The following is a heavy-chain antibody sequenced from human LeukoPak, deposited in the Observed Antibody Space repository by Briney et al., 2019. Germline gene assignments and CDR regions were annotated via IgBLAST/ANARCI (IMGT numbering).Heavy chain of an antibody. Sequence: PSETLSLTCTVSGGVITGYYWSWIRQPPGKGLEWIGYIYYSGSTNYNPSLKSRVTMSVDTSKKQFSLKLSSVTAADTAVYYCARGRPPHDHGTLFDYWGQGTLVTVSS. J-gene: IGHJ4*02. CDR1: GGVITGYY. V-gene: IGHV4-59*01. CDR3: ARGRPPHDHGTLFDY. CDR2: IYYSGST. D-gene: IGHD1-14*01.